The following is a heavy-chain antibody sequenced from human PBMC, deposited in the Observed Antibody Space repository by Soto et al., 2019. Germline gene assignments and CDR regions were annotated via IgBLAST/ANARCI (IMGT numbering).Heavy chain of an antibody. CDR2: ISSSSSYI. CDR1: GFTFSSYS. J-gene: IGHJ4*02. CDR3: ARAKRGTARPDGVDY. D-gene: IGHD6-6*01. Sequence: EVQLVESGGGLVKPGGSLRLSCAASGFTFSSYSMNWVRQAPGKGLEWVSSISSSSSYIYYADSVKGRFTISRDNAKNSLYLQMNSLRAEDTAVYYCARAKRGTARPDGVDYWGQGTLVTVSS. V-gene: IGHV3-21*01.